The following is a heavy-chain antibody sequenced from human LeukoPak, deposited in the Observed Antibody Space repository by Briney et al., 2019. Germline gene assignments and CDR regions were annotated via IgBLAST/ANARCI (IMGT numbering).Heavy chain of an antibody. CDR1: GVSISPFY. Sequence: LSLTCTVSGVSISPFYWSWIRQAPGKGLEWVSYISSSSSYTNYADSVKGRFTISRDNAKNSLYLQMNSLRAEDAAVYYCARDRVRVTTVFTWEVYYYGMDVWGQGTTVTVSS. CDR3: ARDRVRVTTVFTWEVYYYGMDV. D-gene: IGHD4-17*01. J-gene: IGHJ6*02. V-gene: IGHV3-11*05. CDR2: ISSSSSYT.